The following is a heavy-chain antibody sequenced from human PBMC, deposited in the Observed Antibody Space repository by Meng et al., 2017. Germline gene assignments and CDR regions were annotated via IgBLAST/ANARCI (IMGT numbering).Heavy chain of an antibody. CDR3: ARDGQYYDILTGYRHFDY. Sequence: ASVKVSCKGSGYTFTSYVTNWVRQAPGQGLEWTGWINTNTGNPTYAQGFTGRFVFSLDTSVSTAYLQISSLKAEDTAVYYCARDGQYYDILTGYRHFDYWGQGTLVTVSS. CDR1: GYTFTSYV. CDR2: INTNTGNP. J-gene: IGHJ4*02. D-gene: IGHD3-9*01. V-gene: IGHV7-4-1*02.